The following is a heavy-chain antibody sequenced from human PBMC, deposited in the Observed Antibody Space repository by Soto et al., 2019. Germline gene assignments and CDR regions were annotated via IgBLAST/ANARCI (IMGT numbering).Heavy chain of an antibody. D-gene: IGHD3-22*01. J-gene: IGHJ4*02. CDR3: ARDRVQYYDSSGSIDY. CDR1: GFTFSSYG. CDR2: IWYDGSNK. Sequence: GGSLRLSCAASGFTFSSYGMHWVRQAPGKGLEWVAVIWYDGSNKYYADSVKGRFTISRDNSKNTLYLQMNSLRAEDTAVYYCARDRVQYYDSSGSIDYWGQGTLVTVSS. V-gene: IGHV3-33*01.